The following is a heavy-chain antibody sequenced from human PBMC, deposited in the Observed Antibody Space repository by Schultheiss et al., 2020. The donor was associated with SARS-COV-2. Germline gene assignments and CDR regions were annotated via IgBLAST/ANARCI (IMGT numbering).Heavy chain of an antibody. D-gene: IGHD3-22*01. CDR1: GFTFSSYG. Sequence: GGSLRLSCAASGFTFSSYGMHWVRQAPGKGLEWVAVISYDGSNKYYADSVKGRFTISRDNSKNTLYLQMNSLRAEDTAVYYCAREWDYDRRGWYFDLWGRGTLVTVSS. CDR2: ISYDGSNK. J-gene: IGHJ2*01. V-gene: IGHV3-30*03. CDR3: AREWDYDRRGWYFDL.